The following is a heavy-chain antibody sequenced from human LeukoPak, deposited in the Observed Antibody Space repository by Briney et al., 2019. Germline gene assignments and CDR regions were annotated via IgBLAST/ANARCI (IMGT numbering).Heavy chain of an antibody. D-gene: IGHD3-22*01. Sequence: KPGGSLRLSCAASGFTFSSYSMNWVRQAPGKGLEWVSSISSSSSYIYYADSVKGRFTISRDNAKNSLYLQMNSLRAEDTAVYYCARTYYYDSSGYYPAPFDYWGQGTLVTVSS. J-gene: IGHJ4*02. V-gene: IGHV3-21*01. CDR3: ARTYYYDSSGYYPAPFDY. CDR1: GFTFSSYS. CDR2: ISSSSSYI.